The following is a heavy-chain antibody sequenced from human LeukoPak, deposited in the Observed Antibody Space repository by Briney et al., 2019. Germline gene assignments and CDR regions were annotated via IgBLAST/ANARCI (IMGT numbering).Heavy chain of an antibody. D-gene: IGHD3-3*01. CDR3: ARGSLGDDFWSGYFYYYMDV. J-gene: IGHJ6*03. Sequence: GGTLRLSCAASRFTFSDYYMNWIRQAPGKGQERVSYISSSGSTIYYAYSVKGRFTISRDNAKNSLYLQINSLRAEDTAVYYCARGSLGDDFWSGYFYYYMDVWGKGTTVTVSS. V-gene: IGHV3-11*01. CDR2: ISSSGSTI. CDR1: RFTFSDYY.